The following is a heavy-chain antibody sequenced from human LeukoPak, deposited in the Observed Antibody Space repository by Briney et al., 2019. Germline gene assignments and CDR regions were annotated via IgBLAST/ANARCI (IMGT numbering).Heavy chain of an antibody. J-gene: IGHJ3*02. CDR3: AREGAGTYAHDAFDI. D-gene: IGHD1-26*01. CDR1: GFTFSGYE. CDR2: ISGTGGTV. Sequence: GGSLRLSCAASGFTFSGYEMNLVRQAPGKGLEWVSYISGTGGTVYYADSVKGRFTISRDNVKKFLFLQMNSLRAEDTALYYCAREGAGTYAHDAFDIWGQGTMVTVSS. V-gene: IGHV3-48*03.